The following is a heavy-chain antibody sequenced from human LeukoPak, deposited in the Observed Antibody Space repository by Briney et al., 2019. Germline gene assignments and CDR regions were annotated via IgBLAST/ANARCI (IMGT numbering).Heavy chain of an antibody. CDR2: IYYSGST. D-gene: IGHD6-19*01. CDR3: ARAQYSSGWTLFDY. CDR1: GGSISSYY. V-gene: IGHV4-59*01. J-gene: IGHJ4*02. Sequence: KPSETLSLTCTVSGGSISSYYWSWIRQPPGKGLEWIGYIYYSGSTNYNPSLKCRVTISVDTSKNQFSLKLSSVTAADTAVYYCARAQYSSGWTLFDYWGQGTLVTVSS.